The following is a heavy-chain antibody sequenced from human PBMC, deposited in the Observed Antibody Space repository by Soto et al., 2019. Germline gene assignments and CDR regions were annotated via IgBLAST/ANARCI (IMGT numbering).Heavy chain of an antibody. J-gene: IGHJ6*02. CDR2: ISWNSGRI. V-gene: IGHV3-9*01. D-gene: IGHD3-16*01. CDR1: GFTFDDYA. Sequence: EMQLVESGGGLVQPGMSLRLSCAASGFTFDDYAMYWVRQVPGKGLEWVSGISWNSGRIGYADSVKGRFTIPRDNAKNSLYLQMNSLRPEDTALYYCTKARLWGGDGYNSYYYNAMDVWGQGTTVTVSS. CDR3: TKARLWGGDGYNSYYYNAMDV.